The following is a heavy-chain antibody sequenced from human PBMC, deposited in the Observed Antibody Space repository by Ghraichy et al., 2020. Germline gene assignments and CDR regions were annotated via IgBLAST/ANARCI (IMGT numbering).Heavy chain of an antibody. V-gene: IGHV3-74*01. J-gene: IGHJ3*01. Sequence: LSLTCAASGFTFSSYWMHWVRQVPGKGLVWVSTIHGDGSGTSYTESVKGRFTVSRDNAKNTLYLQMNSLRAEDTAVYYCTRDPYIHNAFDFWGQGTMVTVSS. D-gene: IGHD5-18*01. CDR1: GFTFSSYW. CDR3: TRDPYIHNAFDF. CDR2: IHGDGSGT.